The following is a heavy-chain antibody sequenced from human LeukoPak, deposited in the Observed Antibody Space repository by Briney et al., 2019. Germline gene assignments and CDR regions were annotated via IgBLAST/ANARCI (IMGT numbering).Heavy chain of an antibody. Sequence: ASVTVSCTASGYTFNIYDINWVRQAPGQGLGWLGWMNPNSGNTAYARKFQGRVSMTRDTSVDTAFLELSSLRSEDTAVYYCARGLNRVTILETVIAGNWFDPWGQGTMVIVSS. J-gene: IGHJ5*02. D-gene: IGHD3-3*01. CDR2: MNPNSGNT. V-gene: IGHV1-8*01. CDR1: GYTFNIYD. CDR3: ARGLNRVTILETVIAGNWFDP.